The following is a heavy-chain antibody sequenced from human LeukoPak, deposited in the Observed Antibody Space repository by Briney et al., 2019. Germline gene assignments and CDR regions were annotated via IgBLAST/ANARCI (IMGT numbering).Heavy chain of an antibody. Sequence: GGSLRLSCAASEFTFSTYLMTWVRQAPGKGLEWVANIKQDGSEKYYADSVRGRFTISRDKGKKSLYLQMNSLRVEDTAVYYCAGERPSSSWYDFWGQGTLVTVSS. CDR2: IKQDGSEK. J-gene: IGHJ5*01. D-gene: IGHD6-13*01. V-gene: IGHV3-7*01. CDR1: EFTFSTYL. CDR3: AGERPSSSWYDF.